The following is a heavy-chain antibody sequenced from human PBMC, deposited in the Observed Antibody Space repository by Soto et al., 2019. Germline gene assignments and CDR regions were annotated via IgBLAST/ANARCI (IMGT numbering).Heavy chain of an antibody. CDR2: ISSDGSNK. CDR1: GFTFSSYG. V-gene: IGHV3-30*18. D-gene: IGHD6-13*01. CDR3: AKDFAAAGPYGMDV. J-gene: IGHJ6*02. Sequence: QVQLVESGGGVVQPGRSLRLSCAASGFTFSSYGMHWVRQAPGKGLEWVAVISSDGSNKYYADSVKGRFTISRDNSKNALYLQMNSLRAEDTAVYYCAKDFAAAGPYGMDVWGQGTTVTVSS.